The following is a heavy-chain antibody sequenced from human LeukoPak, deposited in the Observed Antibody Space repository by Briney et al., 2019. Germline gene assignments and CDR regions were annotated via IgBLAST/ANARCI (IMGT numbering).Heavy chain of an antibody. V-gene: IGHV3-9*03. CDR3: AKSLQWELRSDAFDI. CDR1: GFTFSSYA. D-gene: IGHD1-26*01. CDR2: ISWNSGSI. Sequence: GGSLRLSCAASGFTFSSYAMSWVHRAPGKGLEWVSGISWNSGSIGYADSVKGRFTISRDNAKNSLYLQMNSLRAEDMALYYCAKSLQWELRSDAFDIWGQGTMVTVSS. J-gene: IGHJ3*02.